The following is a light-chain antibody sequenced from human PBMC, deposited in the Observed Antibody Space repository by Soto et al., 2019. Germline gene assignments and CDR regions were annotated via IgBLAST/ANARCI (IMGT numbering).Light chain of an antibody. CDR2: GTS. CDR3: QHYNDYSWT. CDR1: QSISIW. V-gene: IGKV1-5*03. J-gene: IGKJ1*01. Sequence: DIHMTQSPSTLSASVGDRVTITCRASQSISIWLAWNQQKPGRAPNLLTYGTSSLESGVPSRFSGSGSGTEFTLTIGKLQPNDFAAYYWQHYNDYSWTFGEGTKVAIK.